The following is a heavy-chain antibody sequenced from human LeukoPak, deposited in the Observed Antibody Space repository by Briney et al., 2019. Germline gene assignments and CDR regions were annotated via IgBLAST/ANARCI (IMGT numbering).Heavy chain of an antibody. D-gene: IGHD1-26*01. CDR3: ARMYSGTSYYFDF. Sequence: SETLSLTCSVSGVSISDYHWIWIRQPPAKGLEWMGYFSYSGSARYNPSLKSRVTMSVDTSKNQFSLRLISVAAADTAVYYCARMYSGTSYYFDFWGQGTLVTVSS. CDR2: FSYSGSA. V-gene: IGHV4-59*01. CDR1: GVSISDYH. J-gene: IGHJ4*02.